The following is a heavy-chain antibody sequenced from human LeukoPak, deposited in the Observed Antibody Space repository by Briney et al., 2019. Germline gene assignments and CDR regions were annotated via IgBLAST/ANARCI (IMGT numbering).Heavy chain of an antibody. CDR2: IDPSDSYT. Sequence: GASLLISCKGSGYIFTSYWISWVRQLPGKGLEWMGRIDPSDSYTNNSPSFQGHVTISTDKSISTAYLQWSSLKASDTAMYYCARHGLDGSADYWGQGTLVTVSS. CDR3: ARHGLDGSADY. V-gene: IGHV5-10-1*01. CDR1: GYIFTSYW. J-gene: IGHJ4*02. D-gene: IGHD3/OR15-3a*01.